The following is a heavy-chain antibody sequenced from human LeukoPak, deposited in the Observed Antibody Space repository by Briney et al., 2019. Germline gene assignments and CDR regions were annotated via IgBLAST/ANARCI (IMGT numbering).Heavy chain of an antibody. V-gene: IGHV4-34*01. CDR1: GESFTNFY. CDR3: ARSDGYGLVGI. D-gene: IGHD3-10*01. Sequence: SETLSLTCAVFGESFTNFYWTWIRQSPSNGLEWIGEIKHSGTTNYNPSFKSRVTISLDTSKTQFSLKLTSVTAADTAVYYCARSDGYGLVGIWGQGTMVTVSS. J-gene: IGHJ3*02. CDR2: IKHSGTT.